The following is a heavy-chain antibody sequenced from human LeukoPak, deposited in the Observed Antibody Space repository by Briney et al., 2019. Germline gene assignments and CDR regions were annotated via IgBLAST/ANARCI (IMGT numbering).Heavy chain of an antibody. CDR3: TAAAISGGKLDH. V-gene: IGHV3-66*01. Sequence: GGSLRLSCAASGFTVGNNYMNWVRQAPGKGLEWVSVIYSGGDTFYADSVKGRFIMSRDNSKNTLYLQMNSLRAEDTAVYYCTAAAISGGKLDHWGQGTLVTVSS. CDR1: GFTVGNNY. CDR2: IYSGGDT. J-gene: IGHJ4*02. D-gene: IGHD2-2*01.